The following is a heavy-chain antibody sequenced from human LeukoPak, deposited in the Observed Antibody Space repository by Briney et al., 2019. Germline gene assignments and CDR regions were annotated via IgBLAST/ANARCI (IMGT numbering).Heavy chain of an antibody. CDR2: SNAGNGNT. V-gene: IGHV1-3*01. CDR3: ARDVAVYSGSYYGGY. J-gene: IGHJ4*02. Sequence: ASVTVSCKASGYTFTSYAMHWVRQAPGQRLEWMGWSNAGNGNTNYAQKLQGRVTMTTDTSTSTAYMELRSLRSDDTAVYYCARDVAVYSGSYYGGYWGQGTLVTVSS. D-gene: IGHD1-26*01. CDR1: GYTFTSYA.